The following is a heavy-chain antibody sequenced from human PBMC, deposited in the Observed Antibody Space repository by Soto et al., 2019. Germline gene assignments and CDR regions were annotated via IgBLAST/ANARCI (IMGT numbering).Heavy chain of an antibody. V-gene: IGHV4-28*01. CDR1: GYSISSSNW. D-gene: IGHD1-26*01. CDR2: IYYSGTP. J-gene: IGHJ4*02. Sequence: QVQLQESGPGLVKPSDTLSLTCAVSGYSISSSNWWGWIRQPPGKGLEWIGYIYYSGTPYYNPSLKSRVTRSVGTSKNPCSLKLTSVTAVDTAVYYCARREIEGPIDYWGQGTLVTVSS. CDR3: ARREIEGPIDY.